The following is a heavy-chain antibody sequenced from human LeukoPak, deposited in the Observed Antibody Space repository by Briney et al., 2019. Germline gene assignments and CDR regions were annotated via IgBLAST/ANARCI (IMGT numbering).Heavy chain of an antibody. CDR3: ATLSRTWDFEY. CDR1: GFTFSDYY. CDR2: ISRGGNTI. D-gene: IGHD1-26*01. V-gene: IGHV3-11*01. J-gene: IGHJ4*02. Sequence: GGSLRLSCAASGFTFSDYYMSWIRQAPGKGLEWVSYISRGGNTIYYADPVKGRFTISRDNAKNSLYLQMNSLRAEDTAVYYCATLSRTWDFEYWGQGTLVTVSS.